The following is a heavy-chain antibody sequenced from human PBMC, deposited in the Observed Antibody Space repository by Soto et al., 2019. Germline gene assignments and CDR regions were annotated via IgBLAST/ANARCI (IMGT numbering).Heavy chain of an antibody. D-gene: IGHD3-10*01. J-gene: IGHJ4*02. Sequence: SVKVSCKASGGTFSSYAISWVRQAPGQGLEWMGGIIPIFGTANYAQKFQGRVTITADESTSTAYMELSSLRSEDTAVYYCAREYSGGYYFDYWGQGTLVTVSS. V-gene: IGHV1-69*13. CDR3: AREYSGGYYFDY. CDR1: GGTFSSYA. CDR2: IIPIFGTA.